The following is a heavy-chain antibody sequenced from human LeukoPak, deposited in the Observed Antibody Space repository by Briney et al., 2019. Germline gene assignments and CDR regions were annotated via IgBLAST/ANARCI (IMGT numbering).Heavy chain of an antibody. D-gene: IGHD3-22*01. Sequence: GGSLRLSCAASGFTFSSYGMSWVRQAPGKGLEWVSAISGSGGSTYYADSVKGRFTISRDNSKNTLYLQMNSLRAEDTAVYYCAKSCYDSSGYIFDYWGQGTLVTVSS. V-gene: IGHV3-23*01. CDR3: AKSCYDSSGYIFDY. J-gene: IGHJ4*02. CDR2: ISGSGGST. CDR1: GFTFSSYG.